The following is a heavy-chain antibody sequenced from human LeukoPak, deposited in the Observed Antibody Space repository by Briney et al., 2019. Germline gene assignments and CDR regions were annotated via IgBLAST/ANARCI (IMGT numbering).Heavy chain of an antibody. J-gene: IGHJ4*02. V-gene: IGHV4-34*01. Sequence: SDTLSLTCAVYGGSFSGYCWSWIRQPPGKGLEWIGEINHSGSTNYNPSLKSRVTISLDTTKNQFSLKLSSVTAADTAVYYCARRSGYSALDYWGQGTLVTVSS. CDR1: GGSFSGYC. CDR3: ARRSGYSALDY. D-gene: IGHD5-18*01. CDR2: INHSGST.